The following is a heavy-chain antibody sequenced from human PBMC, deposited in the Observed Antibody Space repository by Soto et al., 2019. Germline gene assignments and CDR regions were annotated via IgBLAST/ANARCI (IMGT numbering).Heavy chain of an antibody. CDR1: GFSLTTSGVG. CDR2: IYWDDDK. CDR3: AHHPYYGLMSYPFDY. D-gene: IGHD3-10*01. J-gene: IGHJ4*02. V-gene: IGHV2-5*02. Sequence: QITLKESGPTLVRPTQTLTLTCTFSGFSLTTSGVGVGWIRQPPGKALGRLAVIYWDDDKRYSSSLKIRLTVTKDTSKNQVVITMTNMDPVDTATYYCAHHPYYGLMSYPFDYSVQGTLVTVSS.